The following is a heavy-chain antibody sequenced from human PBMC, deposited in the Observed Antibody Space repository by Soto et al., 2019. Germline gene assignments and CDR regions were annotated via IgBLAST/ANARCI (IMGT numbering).Heavy chain of an antibody. V-gene: IGHV1-58*01. J-gene: IGHJ6*02. D-gene: IGHD2-21*02. CDR2: IVVGSGNT. Sequence: GASVKVSCKASGFTFTSSAVQWVRQARGQRLEWIGWIVVGSGNTNYAQKFQERVTITRDMSTSTAYMELSSLRSEDTAVYYCAADRCGCDCYSDYYYYGMDVWAQGTTVTVSS. CDR1: GFTFTSSA. CDR3: AADRCGCDCYSDYYYYGMDV.